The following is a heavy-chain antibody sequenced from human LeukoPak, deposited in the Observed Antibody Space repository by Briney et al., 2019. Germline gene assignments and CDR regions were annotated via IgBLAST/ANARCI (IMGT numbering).Heavy chain of an antibody. D-gene: IGHD3-3*01. CDR2: ISGYNGNT. Sequence: GASVKVSCKASGYTFTSYGISWVRQAPGQGLEWMGWISGYNGNTNYAQKVKGRVTMTIDKSTSTAYMELRSLRSDDTAVYYCARSPSITIFGVVNDYGGQGTLVTVS. CDR1: GYTFTSYG. V-gene: IGHV1-18*01. J-gene: IGHJ4*02. CDR3: ARSPSITIFGVVNDY.